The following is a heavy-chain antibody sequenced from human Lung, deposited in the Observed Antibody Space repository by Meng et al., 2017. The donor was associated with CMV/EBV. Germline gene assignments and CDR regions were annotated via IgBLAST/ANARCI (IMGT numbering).Heavy chain of an antibody. V-gene: IGHV2-70*20. CDR3: ARTVGRELHFDY. CDR2: IDWDDDK. D-gene: IGHD1-26*01. J-gene: IGHJ4*02. CDR1: GFSLSTSGMC. Sequence: QXXSLTCTFSGFSLSTSGMCVSWVRQPPGKALEWLALIDWDDDKYYSTSLKTRLTISKDTSKNQVVLTMTNMDPVDTATYYCARTVGRELHFDYWGQGTLVTVSS.